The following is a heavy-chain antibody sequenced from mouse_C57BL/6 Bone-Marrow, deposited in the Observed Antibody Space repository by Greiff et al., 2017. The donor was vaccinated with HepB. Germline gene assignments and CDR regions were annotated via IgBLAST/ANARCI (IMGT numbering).Heavy chain of an antibody. CDR1: GFSLTSYG. J-gene: IGHJ3*01. Sequence: QVQLQQSGPGLVQPSQSLSITCTVSGFSLTSYGVHWVRQSPGKGLEWLGVIWRGGSTDYNSAFMSRLSITKDNSKSQVFFKMNSLQADDTAIYYCAKNRGVYGNYVGWFAYWGQGTLVTVSA. V-gene: IGHV2-5*01. D-gene: IGHD2-1*01. CDR2: IWRGGST. CDR3: AKNRGVYGNYVGWFAY.